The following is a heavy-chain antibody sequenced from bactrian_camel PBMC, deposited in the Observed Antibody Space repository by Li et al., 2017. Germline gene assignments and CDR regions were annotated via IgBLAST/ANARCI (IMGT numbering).Heavy chain of an antibody. CDR3: AAGEPRGGACLLEYSDY. CDR1: VHTYGAFC. CDR2: IDTDGRT. V-gene: IGHV3S55*01. D-gene: IGHD7*01. Sequence: HVQLVESGGGSVQAGGSLRHSCAASVHTYGAFCMGWFRQPPGKEREEVAGIDTDGRTNYAESVQGRFTISKDNTKNTLYLQMNNLKPEDTGMYYCAAGEPRGGACLLEYSDYWGQGTQVTVSS. J-gene: IGHJ4*01.